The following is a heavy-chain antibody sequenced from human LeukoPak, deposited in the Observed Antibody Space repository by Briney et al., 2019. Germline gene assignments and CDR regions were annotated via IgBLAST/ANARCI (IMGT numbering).Heavy chain of an antibody. D-gene: IGHD2-2*01. CDR1: GFTFSSYW. CDR3: ASEYCSSTSCYGG. J-gene: IGHJ4*02. V-gene: IGHV3-7*01. CDR2: IKQDGSEK. Sequence: GGSLRLSCAASGFTFSSYWMSWVRQAPGKGLEWVANIKQDGSEKYYVDSVKGRFTISRDNAKNSLYLQMNSLRAEDTAVYYCASEYCSSTSCYGGWGQGTLVTVSS.